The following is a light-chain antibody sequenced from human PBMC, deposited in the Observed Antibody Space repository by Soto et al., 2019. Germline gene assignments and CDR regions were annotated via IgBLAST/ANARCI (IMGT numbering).Light chain of an antibody. CDR2: DVS. Sequence: QSALTQPASVSGSPGQSITISCTGTSSDVGGYNYVSWYQQHPGKAPKLMIYDVSNRPSGVSNRFSVSQSGNTASLTLSGLHAEDEDDYYCSSYTSSSLEVFGTGTKLTVL. CDR3: SSYTSSSLEV. V-gene: IGLV2-14*01. J-gene: IGLJ1*01. CDR1: SSDVGGYNY.